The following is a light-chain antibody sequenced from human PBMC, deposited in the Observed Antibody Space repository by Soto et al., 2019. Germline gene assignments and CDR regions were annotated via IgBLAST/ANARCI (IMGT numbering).Light chain of an antibody. CDR1: QGIRND. CDR2: DAS. CDR3: LQHKSYPYT. V-gene: IGKV1-17*01. J-gene: IGKJ2*01. Sequence: DIQMTQSPSSLSASVGDRVTITCRASQGIRNDLVWYQQKPGKAPKRLIYDASNLQSGVPLRFSRSGSETAFTLTISSLQTEDFATDYCLQHKSYPYTFGQGTKLEI.